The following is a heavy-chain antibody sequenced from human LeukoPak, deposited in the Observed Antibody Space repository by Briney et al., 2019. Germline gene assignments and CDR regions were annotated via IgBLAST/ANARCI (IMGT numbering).Heavy chain of an antibody. V-gene: IGHV3-30*04. D-gene: IGHD3-16*01. CDR2: ISYDGSNK. J-gene: IGHJ4*02. CDR1: GFTFSSYA. Sequence: GRSLRLSCAASGFTFSSYAMHWVRQAPGKGLEWVAVISYDGSNKYYADSVKGRFTISRDNSKNTLYLQMNSLRAEDTAVYYCAKDQAGLGGYWGQGTLVTVSS. CDR3: AKDQAGLGGY.